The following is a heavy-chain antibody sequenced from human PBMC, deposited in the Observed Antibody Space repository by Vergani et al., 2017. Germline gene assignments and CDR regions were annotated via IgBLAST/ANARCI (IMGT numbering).Heavy chain of an antibody. D-gene: IGHD6-19*01. CDR2: IIPIFGTA. CDR1: GGTFSSYA. J-gene: IGHJ5*02. CDR3: ARAEWEQWLVPGPWFDP. Sequence: QVQLVQSGAEVKKPGSSVKVSCKASGGTFSSYAISWVRQAPGQGLEWMGRIIPIFGTANYAQKFQGRVTITADESTSTAYMELSSLRSEDTAMYYCARAEWEQWLVPGPWFDPWGQGTLVSVSS. V-gene: IGHV1-69*13.